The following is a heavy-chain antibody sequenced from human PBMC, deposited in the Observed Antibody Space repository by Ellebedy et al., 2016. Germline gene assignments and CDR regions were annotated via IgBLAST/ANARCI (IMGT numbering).Heavy chain of an antibody. Sequence: ASVKVSCKVSGYSLTELSMHWVRQAPGKGLEWMGGFDPEDGETIYAQKFQGRVTMTEDTSTDTAYMELSSLRSEDTAVYYCATDLGGIAATGTMYWGQGTLVTVSS. CDR1: GYSLTELS. CDR3: ATDLGGIAATGTMY. V-gene: IGHV1-24*01. CDR2: FDPEDGET. J-gene: IGHJ4*02. D-gene: IGHD6-13*01.